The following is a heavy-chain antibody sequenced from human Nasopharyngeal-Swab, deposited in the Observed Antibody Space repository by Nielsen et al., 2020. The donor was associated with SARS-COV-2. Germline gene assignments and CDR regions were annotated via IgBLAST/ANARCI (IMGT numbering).Heavy chain of an antibody. J-gene: IGHJ4*02. CDR2: MKPSGIT. Sequence: SETLSLTCAVYGGSVSDYHWSWIRQPPGKGLEWIGEMKPSGITNYNPSLKSRAAISIDTSKNQFFLNLRSVTAADTAVYYCAGHPADFDYWGQGTLITVSS. D-gene: IGHD6-25*01. CDR1: GGSVSDYH. CDR3: AGHPADFDY. V-gene: IGHV4-34*01.